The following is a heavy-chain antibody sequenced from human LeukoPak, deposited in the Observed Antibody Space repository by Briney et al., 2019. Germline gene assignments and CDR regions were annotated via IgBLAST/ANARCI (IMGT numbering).Heavy chain of an antibody. J-gene: IGHJ4*02. CDR2: INPSGGST. Sequence: ASVKVSCKASGYTFTSYCMHWVRQAPGQGLEWMGIINPSGGSTSYAQKFQGRVTISVDTSKNQFSLKLSSVTAADTAVYYCASTTPGYSTRTNDYWGQGTLVTVSS. CDR1: GYTFTSYC. D-gene: IGHD6-13*01. CDR3: ASTTPGYSTRTNDY. V-gene: IGHV1-46*01.